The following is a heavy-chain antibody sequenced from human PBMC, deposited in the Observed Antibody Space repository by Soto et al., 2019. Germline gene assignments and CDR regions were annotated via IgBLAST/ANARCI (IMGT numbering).Heavy chain of an antibody. D-gene: IGHD6-19*01. CDR3: ARVAVADPGSKRLNYYYYYGMDV. CDR2: INHSGST. CDR1: GGSFSGYY. Sequence: QVQLQQWGAGLLKPSETLSLTCAVYGGSFSGYYWSWIRQPPGKGLEWIGEINHSGSTNYNPSLKSRVTISVDTSKNQFSLKLSSVTAADTAVYYCARVAVADPGSKRLNYYYYYGMDVWGQGTTVTVSS. V-gene: IGHV4-34*01. J-gene: IGHJ6*02.